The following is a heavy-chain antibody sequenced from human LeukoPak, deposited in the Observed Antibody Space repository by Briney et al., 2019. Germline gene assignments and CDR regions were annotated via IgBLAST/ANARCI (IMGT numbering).Heavy chain of an antibody. D-gene: IGHD6-19*01. CDR3: ARSTAVADNADY. V-gene: IGHV1-2*02. Sequence: ASVKVSCKASGYTFTGYYMYWVRHAPGQGLEWMGWINPNSGGTNYAQKFQGRVTMTRDTSISTAYMELSRLRSDDTAVYYCARSTAVADNADYWGQGTLVTVSS. J-gene: IGHJ4*02. CDR2: INPNSGGT. CDR1: GYTFTGYY.